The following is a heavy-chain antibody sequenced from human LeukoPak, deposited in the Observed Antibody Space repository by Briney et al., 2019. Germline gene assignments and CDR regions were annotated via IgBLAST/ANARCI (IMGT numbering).Heavy chain of an antibody. D-gene: IGHD3-22*01. Sequence: ASVKVSCKASGYTFTSYDIDWVRQATGQGLEWMGWMNPNSGNTGYAQKFQGRVTMTRNTSISTAYMELSSLRSEDTAVYYCYDSSGYGAFDIWGQGTIVTVSS. V-gene: IGHV1-8*01. CDR2: MNPNSGNT. CDR1: GYTFTSYD. CDR3: YDSSGYGAFDI. J-gene: IGHJ3*02.